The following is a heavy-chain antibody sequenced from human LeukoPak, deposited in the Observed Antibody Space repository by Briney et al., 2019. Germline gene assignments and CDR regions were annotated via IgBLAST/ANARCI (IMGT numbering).Heavy chain of an antibody. CDR2: INHSGST. CDR3: ARGGNYWPQWWFDP. CDR1: GGSFSGYY. J-gene: IGHJ5*02. D-gene: IGHD1-26*01. V-gene: IGHV4-34*01. Sequence: PSETLSLTCAVYGGSFSGYYRSWIRQPPGKGLEWIGEINHSGSTNYNPSLKSRVTISVDTSKNQFSLELNSVTPADTAVYYCARGGNYWPQWWFDPWGRGTLVSVSS.